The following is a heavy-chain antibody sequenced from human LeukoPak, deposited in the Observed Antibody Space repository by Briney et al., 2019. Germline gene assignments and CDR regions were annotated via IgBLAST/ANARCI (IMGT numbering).Heavy chain of an antibody. D-gene: IGHD3-22*01. J-gene: IGHJ3*02. CDR1: GGTFSSYA. Sequence: ASVKVSCKASGGTFSSYAISWVRQAPGQGLEWMGGIIPIFGTANYAQKFQGRVTITTDESTSTAYIELSSLRSEDTAVYYCARSLAPMIVVAQEAFDIWGQGTMVTVSS. CDR3: ARSLAPMIVVAQEAFDI. CDR2: IIPIFGTA. V-gene: IGHV1-69*05.